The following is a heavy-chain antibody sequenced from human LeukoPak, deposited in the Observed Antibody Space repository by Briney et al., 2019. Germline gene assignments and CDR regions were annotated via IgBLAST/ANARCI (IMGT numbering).Heavy chain of an antibody. V-gene: IGHV3-30*03. J-gene: IGHJ4*02. D-gene: IGHD3-10*01. Sequence: GGSLRLSCEASGFXFTNYGIHWVRQAPGKGLEWLAFITYDGYYKYYSDSVKGRFTISSDTSKHTLYLQMNSLRAEDTAVYYCARDLSPVVRASPMGYWGQGTPVTVPS. CDR1: GFXFTNYG. CDR2: ITYDGYYK. CDR3: ARDLSPVVRASPMGY.